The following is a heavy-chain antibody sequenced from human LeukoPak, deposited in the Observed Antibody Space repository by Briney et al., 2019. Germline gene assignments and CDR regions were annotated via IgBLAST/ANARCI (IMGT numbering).Heavy chain of an antibody. CDR3: AREGYSYGYYFDY. Sequence: SETLSLTCTVSGDSISNYFWSWIRQPAGKGLEWIGRIYAGEGAKYNPSLETRVAVSVDTSTNQLSLKLSSVTAADTAVYYCAREGYSYGYYFDYWGQGTLVTVSS. CDR1: GDSISNYF. V-gene: IGHV4-4*07. CDR2: IYAGEGA. J-gene: IGHJ4*02. D-gene: IGHD5-18*01.